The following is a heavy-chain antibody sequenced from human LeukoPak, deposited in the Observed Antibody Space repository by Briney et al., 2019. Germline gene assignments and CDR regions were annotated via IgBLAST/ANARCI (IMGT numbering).Heavy chain of an antibody. CDR2: IYYSGST. D-gene: IGHD6-19*01. CDR3: ARGVPWTGLQGIAVAHDAFDI. J-gene: IGHJ3*02. Sequence: SETLSLTCTVSGGSISSSSYHWGWIRQPPGKGLEWIGSIYYSGSTYYNPSLKSRVTISVDTSKNQFSLKLSSVTAADTAVYYCARGVPWTGLQGIAVAHDAFDIWGQGTMVTVSS. V-gene: IGHV4-39*07. CDR1: GGSISSSSYH.